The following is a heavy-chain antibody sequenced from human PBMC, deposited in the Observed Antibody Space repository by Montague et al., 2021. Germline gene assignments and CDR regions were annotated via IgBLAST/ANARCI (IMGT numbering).Heavy chain of an antibody. CDR3: TRASIENSHGLGRDYYYDMDV. CDR2: ILYTGST. J-gene: IGHJ6*02. CDR1: GAAVSSGGYY. V-gene: IGHV4-61*08. D-gene: IGHD5-18*01. Sequence: SETLSLTCTVSGAAVSSGGYYWSWIRQPPGQGLEWIGNILYTGSTNYNPSHKSRVTISVDTSKNQVSLRLSSVTAADTAVYYCTRASIENSHGLGRDYYYDMDVWGQGTTVTVSS.